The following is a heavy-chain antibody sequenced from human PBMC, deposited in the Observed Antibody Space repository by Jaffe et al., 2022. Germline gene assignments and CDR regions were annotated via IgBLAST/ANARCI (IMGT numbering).Heavy chain of an antibody. D-gene: IGHD6-19*01. CDR2: ISAYNGNT. Sequence: QVQLVQSGAEVKKPGASVKVSCKASGYTFTSYGISWVRQAPGQGLEWMGWISAYNGNTNYAQKLQGRVTMTTDTSTSTAYMELRSLRSDDTAVYYCASSGYSSGWYVNLGAFDIWGQGTMVTVSS. J-gene: IGHJ3*02. CDR3: ASSGYSSGWYVNLGAFDI. V-gene: IGHV1-18*01. CDR1: GYTFTSYG.